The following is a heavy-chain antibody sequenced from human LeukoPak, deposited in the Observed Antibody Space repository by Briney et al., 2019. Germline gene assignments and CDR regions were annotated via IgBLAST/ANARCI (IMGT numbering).Heavy chain of an antibody. CDR3: ARVRAAAGTSWFDP. D-gene: IGHD6-13*01. Sequence: KPSETLSLTCACKGGSFSGYYLSWIRPPPGKGLDWIGETNTSGSTNYNPSLKSPVTISVDTSKKRSSLKLTSVTAADTAVYYCARVRAAAGTSWFDPWGQGTLVTVSS. CDR1: GGSFSGYY. CDR2: TNTSGST. V-gene: IGHV4-34*01. J-gene: IGHJ5*02.